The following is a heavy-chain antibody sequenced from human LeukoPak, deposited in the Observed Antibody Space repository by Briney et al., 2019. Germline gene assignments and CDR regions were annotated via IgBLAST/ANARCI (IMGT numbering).Heavy chain of an antibody. CDR3: ARDEGSSWYLLGSRWFDP. V-gene: IGHV4-39*07. Sequence: SETLSLTCTVSGGSISSSSYYWGWIRQPPGKGLEWIGSIYYSGSTYYNPSLKSRVTISVDTSKNQFSLKLSSVTAADTAVYYCARDEGSSWYLLGSRWFDPWGQGTLVTVSS. CDR2: IYYSGST. J-gene: IGHJ5*02. D-gene: IGHD6-13*01. CDR1: GGSISSSSYY.